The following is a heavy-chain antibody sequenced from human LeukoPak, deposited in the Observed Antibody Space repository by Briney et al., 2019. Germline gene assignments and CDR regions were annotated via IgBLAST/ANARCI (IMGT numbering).Heavy chain of an antibody. CDR1: GFTFSSYS. CDR2: ISSSSSTI. D-gene: IGHD1-1*01. Sequence: GGSLRLSCAASGFTFSSYSMNWVRRAPGKGLEWVSYISSSSSTIYYADSVKGRFTISRDNSKNTMYLEMNSLRAEDTAIYYCAKRRDAFDVWGQGTMVTVSS. J-gene: IGHJ3*01. CDR3: AKRRDAFDV. V-gene: IGHV3-48*01.